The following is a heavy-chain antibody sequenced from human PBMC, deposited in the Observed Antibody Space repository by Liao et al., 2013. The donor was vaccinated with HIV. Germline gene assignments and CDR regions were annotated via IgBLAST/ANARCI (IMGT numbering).Heavy chain of an antibody. D-gene: IGHD1-20*01. Sequence: QLQLQESGPGLVKPSETLSLTCTVSGGSISSSSYYWSWIRQPAGKGLEWIGRIYTSGSTNYNPSLKSRVTMSVDTSKNQFSLKLSSVTAADTAVYYCARTSYNWNPTYYFDYWGQGTLVTVSS. CDR3: ARTSYNWNPTYYFDY. CDR2: IYTSGST. J-gene: IGHJ4*02. CDR1: GGSISSSSYY. V-gene: IGHV4-61*02.